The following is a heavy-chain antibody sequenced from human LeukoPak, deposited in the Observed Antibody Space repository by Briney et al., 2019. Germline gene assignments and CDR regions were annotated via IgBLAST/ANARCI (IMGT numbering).Heavy chain of an antibody. Sequence: SETLSLTCAVYGGSFNGYYWSWIRQPPGKGLEWIGEINHSGSTNYNPSLKSRVSISVDTSKNQFSLKLSSVTAADTAVYYCARGRSNYYGMDVWGQGTTVTVSS. D-gene: IGHD1-26*01. J-gene: IGHJ6*02. V-gene: IGHV4-34*01. CDR2: INHSGST. CDR1: GGSFNGYY. CDR3: ARGRSNYYGMDV.